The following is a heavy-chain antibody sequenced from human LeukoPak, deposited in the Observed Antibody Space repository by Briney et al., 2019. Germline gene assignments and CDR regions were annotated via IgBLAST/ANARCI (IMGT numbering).Heavy chain of an antibody. V-gene: IGHV1-2*02. D-gene: IGHD6-13*01. CDR2: INPNSGGT. J-gene: IGHJ4*02. Sequence: ASVTVSCKASGYTFTGYYMHWVRQAPGQGLEWMGWINPNSGGTNYAQKFQGRVTMTRDTSISAAYMELSRLRSDDTAVYYCARSKGQQLVQYYFDYWGQGTLVTVSS. CDR3: ARSKGQQLVQYYFDY. CDR1: GYTFTGYY.